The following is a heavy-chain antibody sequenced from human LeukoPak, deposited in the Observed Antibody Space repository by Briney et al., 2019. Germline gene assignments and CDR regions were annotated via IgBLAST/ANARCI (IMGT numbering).Heavy chain of an antibody. J-gene: IGHJ6*03. CDR2: IIPIFGTA. Sequence: ASVKVSCKASGGTFSSYAISWVRQAPGQGLEWMGGIIPIFGTANYAQKFQGRVTITADESTSTAYMELSSLRSEDTAVYYCARGHTAMVKDYMDVWGKGTTVTISS. CDR1: GGTFSSYA. V-gene: IGHV1-69*13. CDR3: ARGHTAMVKDYMDV. D-gene: IGHD5-18*01.